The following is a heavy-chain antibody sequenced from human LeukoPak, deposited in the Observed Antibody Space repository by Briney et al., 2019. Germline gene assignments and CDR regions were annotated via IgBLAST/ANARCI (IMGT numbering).Heavy chain of an antibody. J-gene: IGHJ6*02. V-gene: IGHV3-21*04. D-gene: IGHD1-26*01. CDR2: ITSSSSYI. CDR3: ARGNSGSHYVEYYYGMDV. CDR1: GFTFSSYG. Sequence: GGSLRLSCAASGFTFSSYGMNWVRQAPGKGLEWVSSITSSSSYIYYADSVKGRFTISRDNAKNTLYLQMNSLRAEDTAVYYCARGNSGSHYVEYYYGMDVWGQGTTVTVSS.